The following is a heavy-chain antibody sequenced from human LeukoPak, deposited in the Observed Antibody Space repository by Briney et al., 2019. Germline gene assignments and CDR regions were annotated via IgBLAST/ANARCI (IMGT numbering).Heavy chain of an antibody. CDR2: IKKDGSKT. J-gene: IGHJ3*02. V-gene: IGHV3-7*01. D-gene: IGHD6-6*01. Sequence: GGSLRLSCAASGFTFSTYYMTWVRQAPGKGLEWVANIKKDGSKTYYVDSVKGRFTISRDNAKNSLYLQMNSLRAEDTAMYYCARDPGPSIPAWGAFDIWGLGTMVTVSS. CDR3: ARDPGPSIPAWGAFDI. CDR1: GFTFSTYY.